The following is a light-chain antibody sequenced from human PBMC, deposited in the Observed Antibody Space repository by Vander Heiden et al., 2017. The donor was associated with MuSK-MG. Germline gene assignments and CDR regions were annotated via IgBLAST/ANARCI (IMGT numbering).Light chain of an antibody. CDR1: SSDVGGYNY. Sequence: QSALTQPRSVSGSPGQSVTITCTGTSSDVGGYNYVSWYQQHPGKDPNLMMYYVSKRPSGVPDRFSGSKSGNTASLTTTGLQAEEEADDYCCSSEGSYNNLVFGGGTKLTVL. CDR2: YVS. V-gene: IGLV2-11*01. J-gene: IGLJ2*01. CDR3: CSSEGSYNNLV.